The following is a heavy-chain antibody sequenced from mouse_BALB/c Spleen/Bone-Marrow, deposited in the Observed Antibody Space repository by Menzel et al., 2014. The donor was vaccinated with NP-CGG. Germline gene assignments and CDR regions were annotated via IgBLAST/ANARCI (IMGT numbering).Heavy chain of an antibody. CDR1: GYTFTNSW. V-gene: IGHV1S130*01. Sequence: VQLQQSGSVLVRPGASVKLSCKASGYTFTNSWIHWAKQRPGQGLEWIGEIHHNSGNTNFNEKFTVKATLTVDTYTSPAYVDLSSLTAEDSAVYYYARQHRYADYFDYWGQGTTLTVSS. CDR2: IHHNSGNT. J-gene: IGHJ2*01. CDR3: ARQHRYADYFDY. D-gene: IGHD2-14*01.